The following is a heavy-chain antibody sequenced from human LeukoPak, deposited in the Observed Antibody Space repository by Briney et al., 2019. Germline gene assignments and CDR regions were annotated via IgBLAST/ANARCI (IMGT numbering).Heavy chain of an antibody. CDR3: TRGLVGLRALDY. Sequence: PGRPLRLSCTASGFTFGDYAMSWVRQAPGKGLEWVGFIRSKTYGGTAEYAASVRGRFTISRDDSKSIAYLQMNSLKTEDTAVYYCTRGLVGLRALDYWGQGTPVTVSS. D-gene: IGHD2-8*02. V-gene: IGHV3-49*04. CDR1: GFTFGDYA. CDR2: IRSKTYGGTA. J-gene: IGHJ4*02.